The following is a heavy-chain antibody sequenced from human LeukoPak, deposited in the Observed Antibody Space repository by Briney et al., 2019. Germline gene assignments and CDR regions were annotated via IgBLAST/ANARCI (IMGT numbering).Heavy chain of an antibody. Sequence: PSETLSLTCTVSGGSISTYYWSWIRQPPGKGLEWIGYIYYSGSTNYNPSLKSRVTISLDTSKNQFSLKLNSVTAADTAMYYCARSFSPNYYDLLDYWGQETLVTVSS. CDR1: GGSISTYY. D-gene: IGHD3-22*01. CDR3: ARSFSPNYYDLLDY. V-gene: IGHV4-59*01. J-gene: IGHJ4*02. CDR2: IYYSGST.